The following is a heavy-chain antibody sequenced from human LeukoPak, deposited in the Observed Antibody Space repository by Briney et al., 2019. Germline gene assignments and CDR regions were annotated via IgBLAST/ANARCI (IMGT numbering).Heavy chain of an antibody. D-gene: IGHD6-13*01. CDR1: GGSISSSSYY. V-gene: IGHV4-39*01. CDR3: ARQSYSSSWYAVGYFDY. Sequence: SETLSLTCTVSGGSISSSSYYWGWIRQPPGKGLEWIGSIYYSGSTYYNPSLKSPVTISVDTSKNQFSLKLSSVTAADTAVYYCARQSYSSSWYAVGYFDYWGQGTLVTVSS. CDR2: IYYSGST. J-gene: IGHJ4*02.